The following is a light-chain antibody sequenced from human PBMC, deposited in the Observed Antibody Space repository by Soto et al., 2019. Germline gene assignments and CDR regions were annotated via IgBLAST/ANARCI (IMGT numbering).Light chain of an antibody. V-gene: IGLV2-18*02. Sequence: QSALTQPPSVSGSPGQSVAISCTGTSSDVGSYNRVSWYQQSPGTAPKLMIYEVSNRPSGVPDRFSGSKSGNTASLTISGLQPEDEADYYCNSYTSSSTDVFGTGTKLTVL. CDR2: EVS. CDR3: NSYTSSSTDV. CDR1: SSDVGSYNR. J-gene: IGLJ1*01.